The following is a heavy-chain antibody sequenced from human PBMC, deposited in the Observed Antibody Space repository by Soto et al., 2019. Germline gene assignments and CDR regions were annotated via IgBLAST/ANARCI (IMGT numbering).Heavy chain of an antibody. D-gene: IGHD2-2*01. CDR1: GGTFSSYT. J-gene: IGHJ4*02. V-gene: IGHV1-69*02. Sequence: SVKVSCKASGGTFSSYTISWVRQAPGQGLEWMGRIIPILGIANYAQKFQGRVTITADKSTSTAYMKLSSLRSEDTAVYYCARLVVPAPFDYWGQGTLVTVSS. CDR3: ARLVVPAPFDY. CDR2: IIPILGIA.